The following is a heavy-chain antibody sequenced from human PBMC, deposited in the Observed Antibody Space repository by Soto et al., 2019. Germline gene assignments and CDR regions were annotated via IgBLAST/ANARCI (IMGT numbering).Heavy chain of an antibody. D-gene: IGHD5-18*01. CDR1: GGTFSSYA. CDR3: ARIGSNQELWLREDWYFDL. V-gene: IGHV1-69*01. Sequence: QVQLVQSGAEVKKPGSSVKVSCKASGGTFSSYAISWVRQAPGQGLEWMGGIIPIFGTANYAQKFQGRVTITADESTSTAYMELSSLRSEDTAVYYCARIGSNQELWLREDWYFDLWGRGTLVTVSS. CDR2: IIPIFGTA. J-gene: IGHJ2*01.